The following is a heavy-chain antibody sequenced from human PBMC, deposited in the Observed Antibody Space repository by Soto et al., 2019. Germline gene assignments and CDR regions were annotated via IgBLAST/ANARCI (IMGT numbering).Heavy chain of an antibody. CDR1: GFTFSDHY. V-gene: IGHV3-72*01. CDR3: AKVRSPYYYYAMDV. D-gene: IGHD3-10*01. CDR2: SKNKADSYTT. J-gene: IGHJ6*02. Sequence: GGSLRLSCAASGFTFSDHYMDWVRQAPGKGLEWVGRSKNKADSYTTEYAASVKGRFTISRDGSKNSLYLQMSSLRAEDTAIYYCAKVRSPYYYYAMDVWGQGTTVTVSS.